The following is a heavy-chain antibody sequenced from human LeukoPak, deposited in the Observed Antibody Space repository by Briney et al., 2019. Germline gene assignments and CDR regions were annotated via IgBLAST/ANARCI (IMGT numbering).Heavy chain of an antibody. CDR3: ARGTGTTVRFDP. V-gene: IGHV1-69*05. J-gene: IGHJ5*02. Sequence: ASVKVSCKASGGTFSSYANSWVRQAPGQGLEWMGGIIPIFGTANYAQKFQGRVTITTDESTSTAYMELSSLRSEDTAVYYCARGTGTTVRFDPWGQGTLVTVSS. D-gene: IGHD1-1*01. CDR2: IIPIFGTA. CDR1: GGTFSSYA.